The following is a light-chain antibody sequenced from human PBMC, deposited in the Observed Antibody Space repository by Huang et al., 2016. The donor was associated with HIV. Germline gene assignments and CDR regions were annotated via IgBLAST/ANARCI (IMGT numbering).Light chain of an antibody. V-gene: IGKV1-NL1*01. CDR1: QGIGNS. CDR2: ATS. Sequence: DIQMTQSPSSLSASVGDRVTITFRASQGIGNSLAWYQQKPEKAPRLLLYATSTLESGVPSRFSGSGSGTQYTLTINTLQPEDIASYYCQQYHSLPWTFGQGTKVEIK. CDR3: QQYHSLPWT. J-gene: IGKJ1*01.